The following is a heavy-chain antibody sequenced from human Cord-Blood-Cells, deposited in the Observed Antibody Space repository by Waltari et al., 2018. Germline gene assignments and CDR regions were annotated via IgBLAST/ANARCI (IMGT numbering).Heavy chain of an antibody. CDR3: ARGSGWGLFDY. CDR1: GGSFSGYY. Sequence: QVQLQQWGAGLLKPSETLSLTCAVYGGSFSGYYWSWIRQPPGTGLEWIGEINHNGSTNYNPSLKSRVTISVDTSKNQFSLKLSSVTAADTAVYYCARGSGWGLFDYWGQGTLVTVSS. J-gene: IGHJ4*02. CDR2: INHNGST. D-gene: IGHD3-16*01. V-gene: IGHV4-34*01.